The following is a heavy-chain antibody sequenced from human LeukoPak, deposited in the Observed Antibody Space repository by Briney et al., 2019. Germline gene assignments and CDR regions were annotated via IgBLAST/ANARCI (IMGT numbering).Heavy chain of an antibody. CDR1: GFTFSSYA. J-gene: IGHJ2*01. CDR3: AKGPSIAARPGYFDL. CDR2: ISGSGGST. D-gene: IGHD6-6*01. V-gene: IGHV3-23*01. Sequence: GGSLRLSCAASGFTFSSYAMSWVRQAPGKGLEWVSAISGSGGSTYYADSVEGRFTISRDNSKNTLYLQMNSLRAEDTAVYYCAKGPSIAARPGYFDLWGRGTLVTVSS.